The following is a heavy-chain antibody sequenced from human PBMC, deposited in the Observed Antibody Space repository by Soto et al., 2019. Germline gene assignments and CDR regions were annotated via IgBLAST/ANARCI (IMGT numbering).Heavy chain of an antibody. CDR1: EFTFQKYA. D-gene: IGHD3-10*01. J-gene: IGHJ6*02. CDR2: ISSNGDRT. V-gene: IGHV3-64D*06. CDR3: VKDSGYYYGSGSFVYGMDV. Sequence: GGSPRLSCSASEFTFQKYAMHWVRQAPGKGLEYVSAISSNGDRTYYADSVKGRFTVSRDNSRNTLYFQMSFLRVEDTAIYYCVKDSGYYYGSGSFVYGMDVWGQGTTVTVSS.